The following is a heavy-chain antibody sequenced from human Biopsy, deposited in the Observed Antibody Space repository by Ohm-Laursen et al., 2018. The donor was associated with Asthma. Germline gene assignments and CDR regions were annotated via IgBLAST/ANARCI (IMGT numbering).Heavy chain of an antibody. D-gene: IGHD3-3*01. V-gene: IGHV3-30-3*01. CDR3: ARDVMEWYLPAFDF. J-gene: IGHJ4*02. CDR1: GFTFRSYA. Sequence: SLRLSCAASGFTFRSYAMHWVRQAPGKGLEWVAGGGSYYDGGLKYYADSVNGRFTVSRDDSKNTLYLQMNSLRPDDTAVYYCARDVMEWYLPAFDFWGQGTLVTVSS. CDR2: GGSYYDGGLK.